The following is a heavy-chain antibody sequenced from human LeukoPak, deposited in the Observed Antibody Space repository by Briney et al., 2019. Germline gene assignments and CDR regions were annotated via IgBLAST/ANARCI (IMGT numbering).Heavy chain of an antibody. J-gene: IGHJ4*02. Sequence: LPGGSLRLSCAASGFTFSSYAMHWVRQAPGKELEWVAVISYDGSNKYYADSVKGRFTISRDNSKNTLYLQMNSLRAEDTAVYYCARDSRPTTRYYYDSSGLDYWGQGTLVTVSS. CDR3: ARDSRPTTRYYYDSSGLDY. V-gene: IGHV3-30*04. D-gene: IGHD3-22*01. CDR2: ISYDGSNK. CDR1: GFTFSSYA.